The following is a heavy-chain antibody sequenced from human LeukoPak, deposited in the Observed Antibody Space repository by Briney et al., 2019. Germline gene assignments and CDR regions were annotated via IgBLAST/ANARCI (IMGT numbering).Heavy chain of an antibody. V-gene: IGHV3-15*05. CDR2: IQSKTDGGTA. J-gene: IGHJ4*02. Sequence: GGSLRLSCAASGFTFNNAWMSWVRQAPGKGLEWVGLIQSKTDGGTADYAAPVTGRFTISRDDSKNTLYLQMNSLRAEDTAFYYCARVAVGATIDYWGQGTLVTVSS. CDR3: ARVAVGATIDY. D-gene: IGHD1-26*01. CDR1: GFTFNNAW.